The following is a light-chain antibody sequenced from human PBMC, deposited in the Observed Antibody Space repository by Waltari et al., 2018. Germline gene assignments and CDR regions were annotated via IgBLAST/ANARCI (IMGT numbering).Light chain of an antibody. V-gene: IGKV1-12*01. CDR3: LQYSRSPYS. Sequence: DIQMTQSPSSLSASVGDTVTITCRASQSISSWLDWYQQKPGKAPKLLIYKASSLQSGVPSRFSGSGSGTEFTLTISSLQPEDFATYHCLQYSRSPYSDGQGTKVESK. CDR1: QSISSW. J-gene: IGKJ2*03. CDR2: KAS.